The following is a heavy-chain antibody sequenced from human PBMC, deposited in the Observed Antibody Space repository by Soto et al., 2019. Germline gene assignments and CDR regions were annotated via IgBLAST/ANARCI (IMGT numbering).Heavy chain of an antibody. J-gene: IGHJ4*02. CDR3: AKVTGYCSSTSCYTDYFDY. CDR1: GFTFSSYA. V-gene: IGHV3-23*01. Sequence: ELQLFESGGGLVQPGGSLRLSCAASGFTFSSYAMSWVRQAPGKGLEWVSAISGSGGSTYYADSVKGRFTISRDNSKNTLYLQMNSLRAEDTAVYYCAKVTGYCSSTSCYTDYFDYWGQGTLVTVSS. CDR2: ISGSGGST. D-gene: IGHD2-2*02.